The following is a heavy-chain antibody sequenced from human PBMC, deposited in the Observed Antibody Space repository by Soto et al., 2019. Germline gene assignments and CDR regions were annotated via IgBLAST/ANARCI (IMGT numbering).Heavy chain of an antibody. J-gene: IGHJ6*02. D-gene: IGHD5-12*01. CDR2: IDPSDSYT. V-gene: IGHV5-10-1*04. Sequence: GESLKISCKGSGYSFTSYWISWVRQMPGKGLEWMGRIDPSDSYTNYSPSFQGQVTISADNSISTAYLQWSSLKASDTAMYYCVRMGFSGGGYLSYYYYGMDIRGQGTTVTVSS. CDR1: GYSFTSYW. CDR3: VRMGFSGGGYLSYYYYGMDI.